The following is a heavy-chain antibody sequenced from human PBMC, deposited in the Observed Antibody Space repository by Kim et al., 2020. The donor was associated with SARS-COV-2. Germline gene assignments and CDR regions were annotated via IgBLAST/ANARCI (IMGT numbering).Heavy chain of an antibody. Sequence: TNYAQKVQGRVTMTTDTSTSTAYMDLRSLRSDDTAVYYCARDRGSGWYDYWGQGTLVTVSS. CDR2: T. D-gene: IGHD6-19*01. J-gene: IGHJ4*02. CDR3: ARDRGSGWYDY. V-gene: IGHV1-18*01.